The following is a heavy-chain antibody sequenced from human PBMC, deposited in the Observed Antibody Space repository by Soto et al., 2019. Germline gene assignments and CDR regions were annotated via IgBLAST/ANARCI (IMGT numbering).Heavy chain of an antibody. D-gene: IGHD3-22*01. CDR2: IDPSDSQT. CDR3: ARQIYDSDTGPNFQYYFDS. CDR1: GYSFAGYW. V-gene: IGHV5-10-1*01. Sequence: GEPLKIYCNGSGYSFAGYWITWVRQKPGKGLEWMGRIDPSDSQTYYSPSLRGHVTISVTKSITTVFLQWSSLRASDTAMYYCARQIYDSDTGPNFQYYFDSWGQGTPFTVSS. J-gene: IGHJ4*02.